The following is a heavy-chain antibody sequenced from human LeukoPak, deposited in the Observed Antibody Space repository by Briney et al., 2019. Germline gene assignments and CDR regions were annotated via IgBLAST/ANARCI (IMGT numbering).Heavy chain of an antibody. J-gene: IGHJ4*02. CDR2: ISGSGGST. CDR3: AKAQYYYDSSGPDY. Sequence: GGSLGLSCAASGFTFSSYAMSWVRQAPGKGLEWFSAISGSGGSTYYADSVKGRFTISRDNSKNTLYLQMNSLRAEDTAVYYCAKAQYYYDSSGPDYWGQGTLVTVSS. D-gene: IGHD3-22*01. CDR1: GFTFSSYA. V-gene: IGHV3-23*01.